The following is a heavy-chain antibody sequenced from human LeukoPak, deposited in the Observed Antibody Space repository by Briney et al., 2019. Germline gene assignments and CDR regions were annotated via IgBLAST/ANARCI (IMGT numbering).Heavy chain of an antibody. J-gene: IGHJ3*02. CDR2: VYQSGRI. CDR1: GALLRRSNW. Sequence: SETLSLTCAVSGALLRRSNWWTWVRQTPGKGLAWIGEVYQSGRINSNPSLTSRVTISVDKSKNQSSLRLTSMTAADTAVYCCAIVLYSAVAGTVHAFDIWGQGTMVTVSS. CDR3: AIVLYSAVAGTVHAFDI. D-gene: IGHD6-19*01. V-gene: IGHV4-4*01.